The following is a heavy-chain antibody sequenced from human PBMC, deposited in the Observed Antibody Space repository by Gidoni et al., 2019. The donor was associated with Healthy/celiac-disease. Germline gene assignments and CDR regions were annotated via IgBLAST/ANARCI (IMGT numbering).Heavy chain of an antibody. V-gene: IGHV1-3*01. Sequence: QVQLVQSGAEVKKPGASVKVSCKASGHTFTSYAMHWVRQAPGQRLEWMGWINAGNGNTKYSQKFQGRVTITRDTSASTAYMELSSLRSEDTAVYYCARGVVVVVAATGVDFDYWGQGTLVTVSS. CDR1: GHTFTSYA. CDR3: ARGVVVVVAATGVDFDY. CDR2: INAGNGNT. D-gene: IGHD2-15*01. J-gene: IGHJ4*02.